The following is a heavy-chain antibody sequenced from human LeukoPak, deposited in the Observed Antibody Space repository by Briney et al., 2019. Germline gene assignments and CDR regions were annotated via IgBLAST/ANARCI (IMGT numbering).Heavy chain of an antibody. CDR1: XXXXXSYA. J-gene: IGHJ4*02. V-gene: IGHV3-23*01. Sequence: PGGSLXXSXXXSXXXXXSYAXGWVRQAPGKGLEWVSAISGSGDSTYYADSVKGRFTISRDNSKNTLFLQMNSLRAEDAAVYYCTKAGLRGDDSHAKLSDYWGQGTLVTVSS. CDR2: ISGSGDST. D-gene: IGHD2-21*01. CDR3: TKAGLRGDDSHAKLSDY.